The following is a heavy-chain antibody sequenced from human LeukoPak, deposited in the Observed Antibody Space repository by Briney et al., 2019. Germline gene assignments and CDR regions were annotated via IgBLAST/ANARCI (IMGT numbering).Heavy chain of an antibody. Sequence: SETLSLTCTVSGGSISSYYWSWIRQSPGKGLEWIGEINHSGSTNYNPSLKSRVTMSVDTSKNQFSLKLSSVTAADTAVYYCARGPAYFGSPSRWFDPWGQGTLVTVSS. V-gene: IGHV4-34*01. CDR3: ARGPAYFGSPSRWFDP. D-gene: IGHD6-6*01. CDR1: GGSISSYY. CDR2: INHSGST. J-gene: IGHJ5*02.